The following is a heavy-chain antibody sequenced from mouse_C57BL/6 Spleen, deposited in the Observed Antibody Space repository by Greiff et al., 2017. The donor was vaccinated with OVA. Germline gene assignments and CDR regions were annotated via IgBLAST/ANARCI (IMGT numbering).Heavy chain of an antibody. CDR1: GFNIKDYY. CDR2: FDPEDGDT. V-gene: IGHV14-1*01. J-gene: IGHJ3*01. Sequence: VHVKQSGAELVRPGASVKLSCTASGFNIKDYYMHWVKQRPEQGLEWIGSFDPEDGDTEYAAKFQGKATMTADTSSNTAYLQLSSLTSEDTAVYYCTKDDYDGSWFAYWGQGTLVTVSA. D-gene: IGHD2-4*01. CDR3: TKDDYDGSWFAY.